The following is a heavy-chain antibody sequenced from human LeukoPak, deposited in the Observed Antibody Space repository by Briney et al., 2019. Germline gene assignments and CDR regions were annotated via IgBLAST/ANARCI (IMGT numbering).Heavy chain of an antibody. D-gene: IGHD3-3*01. Sequence: ASVKVSCKASGGIFSNYAFSWVRQAPGQGLEWMGTIIPIFGTPNYAQKFQGRVAITTDESTSTAYMELSSLRSGDTAVYYCARHGLRFLEWLFEAFDIWGQGTMVTVSS. CDR3: ARHGLRFLEWLFEAFDI. CDR1: GGIFSNYA. J-gene: IGHJ3*02. V-gene: IGHV1-69*05. CDR2: IIPIFGTP.